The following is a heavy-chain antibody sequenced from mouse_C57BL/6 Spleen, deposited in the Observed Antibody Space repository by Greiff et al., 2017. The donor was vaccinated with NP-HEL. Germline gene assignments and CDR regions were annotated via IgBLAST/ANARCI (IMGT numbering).Heavy chain of an antibody. D-gene: IGHD1-1*01. Sequence: VQLQQSGPELVKPGASVKISCKASGYAFSSSWMNWVKQRPGKGLEWIGRIYPGDGDTNYNGKFKGKATLTADKSSSTAYMQLSSLTSEDSAVYFCARDTTVHFDYWGKGTTLTVSS. V-gene: IGHV1-82*01. CDR3: ARDTTVHFDY. CDR2: IYPGDGDT. J-gene: IGHJ2*01. CDR1: GYAFSSSW.